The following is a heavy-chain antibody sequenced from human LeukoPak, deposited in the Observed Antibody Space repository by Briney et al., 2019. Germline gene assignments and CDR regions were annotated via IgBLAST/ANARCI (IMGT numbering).Heavy chain of an antibody. J-gene: IGHJ4*02. CDR3: ARDRDDYDYVWGSYRYLFDY. CDR2: ISAYNGNT. CDR1: GYTFTSYG. Sequence: ASVKVSCKASGYTFTSYGISWVRQAPGQGLEWMGRISAYNGNTNYAQKLQGRVTMTTDTSTSTAYMELRSLRSDDAAVYYCARDRDDYDYVWGSYRYLFDYWGQGTLVTVSS. V-gene: IGHV1-18*01. D-gene: IGHD3-16*02.